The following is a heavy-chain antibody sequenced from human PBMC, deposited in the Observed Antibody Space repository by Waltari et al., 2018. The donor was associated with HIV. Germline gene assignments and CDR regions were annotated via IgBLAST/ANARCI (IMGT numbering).Heavy chain of an antibody. CDR3: ARGYDRGAFDM. CDR1: GGPFSSYS. J-gene: IGHJ3*02. Sequence: QVQRVQSGAEVKKPGSSVKVSCTASGGPFSSYSLRWLRQAPGQGLEWMGRLIPILALANYAQKFQDRVTITADKSTTTAYMELSSLKSEDTAVYFCARGYDRGAFDMWGQGTMVTVSS. V-gene: IGHV1-69*02. D-gene: IGHD3-22*01. CDR2: LIPILALA.